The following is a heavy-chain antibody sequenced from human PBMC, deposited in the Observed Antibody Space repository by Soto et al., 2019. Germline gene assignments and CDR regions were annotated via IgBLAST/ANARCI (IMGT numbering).Heavy chain of an antibody. V-gene: IGHV5-51*01. D-gene: IGHD5-12*01. CDR1: GYSFTSYW. CDR2: IYPGDSDT. Sequence: GESLKISCKGSGYSFTSYWIGWVRQMPRKGLEWMGIIYPGDSDTRYSPSFQGQVTISADKSISTAYLQWTSLEPVDTATYYCARDSSGWRWLPDVWGQGTTVTVSS. J-gene: IGHJ6*02. CDR3: ARDSSGWRWLPDV.